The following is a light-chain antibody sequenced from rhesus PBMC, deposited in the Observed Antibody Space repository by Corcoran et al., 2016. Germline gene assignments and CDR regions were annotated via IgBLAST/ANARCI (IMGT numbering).Light chain of an antibody. CDR2: EVP. Sequence: QAALTQPRSVSGSPGQSVTISCSGTSSDIGGNNYVSWYRHHPGTAPKLVIYEVPKRPSGVSDRFSGSKSGNTASLTGSGLQPEDEANFYCASYAGRNTFIFGGGTRLTVL. J-gene: IGLJ1*01. V-gene: IGLV2-32*02. CDR3: ASYAGRNTFI. CDR1: SSDIGGNNY.